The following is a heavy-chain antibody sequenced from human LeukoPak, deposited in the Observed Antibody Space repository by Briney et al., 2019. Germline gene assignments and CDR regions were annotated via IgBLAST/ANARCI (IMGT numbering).Heavy chain of an antibody. CDR1: GYTFSSYW. CDR2: ISGSGGST. Sequence: GGSLRLSCAASGYTFSSYWMNWVRQAPGKGLEWVTAISGSGGSTYYADSVKGRFTISRDNSKNTLYLQMNSLRAEDTAVYYCAKGEKWELLGGIYFDYWGQGTLVTVSS. J-gene: IGHJ4*02. V-gene: IGHV3-23*01. CDR3: AKGEKWELLGGIYFDY. D-gene: IGHD1-26*01.